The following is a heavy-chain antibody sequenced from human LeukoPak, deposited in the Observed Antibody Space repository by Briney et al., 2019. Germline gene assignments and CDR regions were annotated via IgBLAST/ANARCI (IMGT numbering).Heavy chain of an antibody. V-gene: IGHV3-15*01. CDR3: TTRPYSSSSPDY. D-gene: IGHD6-6*01. J-gene: IGHJ4*02. CDR2: IKSKTDGETT. CDR1: GFTFSNAW. Sequence: GGSLRLSCAASGFTFSNAWMNWVRQAPGKRLEWVGRIKSKTDGETTDYTAPVKGRFTISRDDSKNTLYLQMNSLKSEDTAMYYCTTRPYSSSSPDYWGQGTLVTVSS.